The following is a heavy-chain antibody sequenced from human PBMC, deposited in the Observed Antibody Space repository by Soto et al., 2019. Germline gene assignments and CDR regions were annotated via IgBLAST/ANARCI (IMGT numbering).Heavy chain of an antibody. CDR3: ATGYCSGGTCYSGYS. D-gene: IGHD2-15*01. CDR2: TRSKAYSYTT. J-gene: IGHJ4*02. CDR1: GVTFSDHY. V-gene: IGHV3-72*01. Sequence: EVQLVESGGGLVQPGGSLRLSCAASGVTFSDHYMDWVRQAPGKGLEWVGRTRSKAYSYTTEYAASVKGRFTISRDESKNSLYLQMNSLKTEDTAVYYCATGYCSGGTCYSGYSWDQGDLVTVSS.